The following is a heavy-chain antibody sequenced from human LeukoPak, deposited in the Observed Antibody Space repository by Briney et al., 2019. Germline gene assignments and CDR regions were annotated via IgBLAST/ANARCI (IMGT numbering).Heavy chain of an antibody. Sequence: GGSLRLSCAASGFTFSSYRVNWVRQAPGKGLEWVSSISSSSSSIYYADSVKGRFTISRDNAKNSLYLQMNSLRAEDTAVYYCARESQQYWSVGALDVWGQGTTVTVSS. CDR1: GFTFSSYR. CDR2: ISSSSSSI. J-gene: IGHJ6*02. D-gene: IGHD2/OR15-2a*01. V-gene: IGHV3-21*01. CDR3: ARESQQYWSVGALDV.